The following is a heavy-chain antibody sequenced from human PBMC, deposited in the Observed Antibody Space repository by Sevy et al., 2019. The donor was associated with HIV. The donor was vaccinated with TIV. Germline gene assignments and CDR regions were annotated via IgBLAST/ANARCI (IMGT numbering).Heavy chain of an antibody. Sequence: GGSLRLSCAASGFTFSSYRMNWVRQAPGKGLERVANINRDGSEKYYVDSVKGRFTISRDNAKNSVSLQMNSLRAEDTAVYYCAGVAIPATGPFDLYYFDYWGQGTLVTVSS. CDR3: AGVAIPATGPFDLYYFDY. CDR2: INRDGSEK. V-gene: IGHV3-7*04. D-gene: IGHD6-25*01. J-gene: IGHJ4*02. CDR1: GFTFSSYR.